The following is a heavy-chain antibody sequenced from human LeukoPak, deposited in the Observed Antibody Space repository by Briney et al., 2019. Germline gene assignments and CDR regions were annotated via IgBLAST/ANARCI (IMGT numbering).Heavy chain of an antibody. V-gene: IGHV4-59*01. J-gene: IGHJ4*02. CDR3: ARDVRLYYYDSSGYFDY. CDR1: GASISNSY. CDR2: ISYIGST. D-gene: IGHD3-22*01. Sequence: PSETLSLTCTVSGASISNSYLSWIRQPPGKGLEWIGYISYIGSTNYNPSLKSRVIISVDTSKNQFSLKLSSVTAADTAVYYCARDVRLYYYDSSGYFDYWGQGTLVTVSS.